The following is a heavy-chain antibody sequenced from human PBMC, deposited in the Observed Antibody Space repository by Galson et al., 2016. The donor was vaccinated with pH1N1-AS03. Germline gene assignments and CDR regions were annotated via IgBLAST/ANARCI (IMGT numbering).Heavy chain of an antibody. CDR1: GFPFSGYS. CDR3: ARDGPPQGISVAGSFDF. CDR2: ISTTSSSI. V-gene: IGHV3-21*01. Sequence: LRLSCAASGFPFSGYSMNWVRQAPGKGLEWVSFISTTSSSIYYADSVKGRFTISRDNAKNSLFLQMNSLREEDTAVYYCARDGPPQGISVAGSFDFWGQGTLVTVSS. D-gene: IGHD6-19*01. J-gene: IGHJ4*02.